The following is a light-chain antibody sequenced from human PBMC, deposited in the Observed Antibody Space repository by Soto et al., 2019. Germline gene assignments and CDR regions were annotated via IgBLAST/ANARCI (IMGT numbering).Light chain of an antibody. CDR1: QSVSSNY. CDR2: GAS. V-gene: IGKV3-20*01. J-gene: IGKJ1*01. CDR3: QQYGSSRWT. Sequence: ENVLTQSPGPLSLSPGERATLSCRSSQSVSSNYLAWYQQKTGQAPRLLVYGASSRATGIPDRFSGSGSGTDFTLTISRLEPEDFAVYYCQQYGSSRWTFGQGTKVDIK.